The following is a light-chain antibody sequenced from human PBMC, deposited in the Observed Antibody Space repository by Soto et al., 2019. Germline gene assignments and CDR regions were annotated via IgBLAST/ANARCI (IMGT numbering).Light chain of an antibody. CDR2: DVS. Sequence: QSALTQPASVSGSPGQSITISCTGTSSDVGRYKLVSWYQQHPGKAPKLMIYDVSNRPSGFSNRFSGSKSGNTASLTISGLRAEDEADYYCSSYTTSTTLIFGGGTKLTVL. CDR3: SSYTTSTTLI. J-gene: IGLJ2*01. V-gene: IGLV2-14*03. CDR1: SSDVGRYKL.